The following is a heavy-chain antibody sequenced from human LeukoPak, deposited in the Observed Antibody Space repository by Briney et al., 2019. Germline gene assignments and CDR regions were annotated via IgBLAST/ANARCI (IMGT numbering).Heavy chain of an antibody. V-gene: IGHV3-30*02. D-gene: IGHD5-18*01. J-gene: IGHJ4*01. CDR2: IRYDGSNK. CDR1: GFTFKNYD. Sequence: GGSLRLSCAASGFTFKNYDMHWVRQAPGKGLEWVAFIRYDGSNKYYADSVKGRFTISRDNSKNTLYLQMNSLRAEDTAVYYCAKNAYSYGYFDYWGQGTLVTVSS. CDR3: AKNAYSYGYFDY.